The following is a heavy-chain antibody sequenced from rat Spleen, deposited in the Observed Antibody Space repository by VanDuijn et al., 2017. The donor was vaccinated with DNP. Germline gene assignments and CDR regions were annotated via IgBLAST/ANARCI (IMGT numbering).Heavy chain of an antibody. D-gene: IGHD1-4*01. CDR3: TGVDNYPGLPFEY. Sequence: QVQLKESGPGLVQPSQTLSLTCTVSGFSLTSNSVHWVRQPPGKGLEWVGAIWTGGSTDYNSALKSRLSISRDTFKSQVFLKMSSLQSGDTAFYLWTGVDNYPGLPFEYWGQGVMVTVSS. CDR1: GFSLTSNS. V-gene: IGHV2-1*01. CDR2: IWTGGST. J-gene: IGHJ2*01.